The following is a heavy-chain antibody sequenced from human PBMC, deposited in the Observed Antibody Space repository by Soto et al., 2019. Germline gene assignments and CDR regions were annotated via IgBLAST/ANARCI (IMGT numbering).Heavy chain of an antibody. D-gene: IGHD3-10*01. J-gene: IGHJ6*03. CDR3: ARDVGSGNYYKGVYYYYYMDV. V-gene: IGHV3-64*01. CDR2: ISSYGGNI. CDR1: GFTIGAYG. Sequence: EVQLVESGGGLVQPGDSLRLSCAASGFTIGAYGFYWVRQAPEKALEYMSAISSYGGNIYYANSVKGRFIISRDNSKNTLYLQMGSLRAEDMGVYYCARDVGSGNYYKGVYYYYYMDVWGKGTTVTVSS.